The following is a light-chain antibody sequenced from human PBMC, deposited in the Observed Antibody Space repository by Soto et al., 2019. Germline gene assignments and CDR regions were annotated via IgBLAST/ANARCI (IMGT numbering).Light chain of an antibody. CDR3: QQYNSWPT. CDR1: QSIRNN. J-gene: IGKJ5*01. CDR2: GAS. Sequence: EIVMTQSPATLSVSPGERVTLSCRASQSIRNNLAWYQPKPGQAPSLLIDGASTRATGIPARFSGSGSGTEFALTIRSLKSEDVAVYYCQQYNSWPTFGQGTRLEIK. V-gene: IGKV3-15*01.